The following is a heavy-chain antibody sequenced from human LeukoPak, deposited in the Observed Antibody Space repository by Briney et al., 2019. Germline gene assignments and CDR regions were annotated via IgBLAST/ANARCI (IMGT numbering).Heavy chain of an antibody. CDR1: GFTFSSYS. D-gene: IGHD6-13*01. CDR2: ISSSSSTI. J-gene: IGHJ6*03. Sequence: GGSLRLSCAASGFTFSSYSMNWVRQAPGKGLEWVSYISSSSSTIYYADSVKGRFTISRDNAKNSLYLQMNSLRAEDTAVYYCARDGALYSSSWYSLVEYYYMDVWGKGTTVTVSS. V-gene: IGHV3-48*01. CDR3: ARDGALYSSSWYSLVEYYYMDV.